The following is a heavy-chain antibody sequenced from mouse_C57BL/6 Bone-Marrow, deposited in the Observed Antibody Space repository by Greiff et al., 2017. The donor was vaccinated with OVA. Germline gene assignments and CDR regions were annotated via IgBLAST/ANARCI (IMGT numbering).Heavy chain of an antibody. CDR2: SRNKANDYTT. J-gene: IGHJ1*03. Sequence: EVMLVESGGGLVQSGRSLRLSCATSGFTFSDFYMEWVRQAPGKGLEWIAASRNKANDYTTEYSASVKGRFIVSRDTSQSILYLQMNALGAEDTAIYYCARDDGYWYFDVWGTGTTVTVSS. V-gene: IGHV7-1*01. D-gene: IGHD1-1*02. CDR1: GFTFSDFY. CDR3: ARDDGYWYFDV.